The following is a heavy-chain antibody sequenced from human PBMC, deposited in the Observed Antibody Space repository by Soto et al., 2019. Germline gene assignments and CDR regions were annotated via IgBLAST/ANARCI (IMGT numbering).Heavy chain of an antibody. CDR3: VRDSARIVVVPRVDGDNWLDP. CDR2: ISGSSDNI. D-gene: IGHD2-2*01. Sequence: GGSLRLSCAASGFTFSDYFMSWIRQAPGKGLEWVSFISGSSDNIKYADSVKGRFTISRDNAKNSLYLQMNSLRAEDTAVYYCVRDSARIVVVPRVDGDNWLDPWGQGALVTVSS. J-gene: IGHJ5*02. V-gene: IGHV3-11*06. CDR1: GFTFSDYF.